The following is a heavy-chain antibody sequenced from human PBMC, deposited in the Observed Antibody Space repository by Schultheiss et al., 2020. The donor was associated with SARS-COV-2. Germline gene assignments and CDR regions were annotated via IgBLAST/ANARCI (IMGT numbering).Heavy chain of an antibody. D-gene: IGHD3-16*02. CDR3: ARYIISFGGILVSGFDY. CDR2: ISSSSTYM. CDR1: AFTFSGYG. Sequence: GESLKISCVASAFTFSGYGMHWVRQAPGKGLEWVSSISSSSTYMYYADSVKGRFTISRDNAKNSLFLQMNSLRAEDTAVYYCARYIISFGGILVSGFDYWGQGTLVTVSS. V-gene: IGHV3-21*01. J-gene: IGHJ4*02.